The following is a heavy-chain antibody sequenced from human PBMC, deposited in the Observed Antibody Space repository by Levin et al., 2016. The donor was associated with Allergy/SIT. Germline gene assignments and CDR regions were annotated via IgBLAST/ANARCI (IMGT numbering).Heavy chain of an antibody. CDR3: AKEVDGDIVVVPADPAFDY. D-gene: IGHD2-2*01. CDR2: ISGSGGST. J-gene: IGHJ4*02. Sequence: GGSLRLSCAASGFTFSSYAMSWVRQAPGKGLEWVSAISGSGGSTYYADSVKGRFTISRDNSKNTLYLQMNSLRAEDTAVYYCAKEVDGDIVVVPADPAFDYWGQGTLVTVSS. CDR1: GFTFSSYA. V-gene: IGHV3-23*01.